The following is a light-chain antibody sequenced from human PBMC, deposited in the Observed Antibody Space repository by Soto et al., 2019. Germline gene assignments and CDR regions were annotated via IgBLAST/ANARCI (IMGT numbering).Light chain of an antibody. CDR1: SSNIGAGYD. CDR2: GNS. J-gene: IGLJ2*01. Sequence: QSVLTQPPSVSGAPGQRVTISCTGSSSNIGAGYDVHWYQQLPGTAPILLIYGNSNRPSGIPDRFSGSKSGTSASLAITGLQAEDEADYYCQSYDSSLSVVVFGGGTKRTVL. CDR3: QSYDSSLSVVV. V-gene: IGLV1-40*01.